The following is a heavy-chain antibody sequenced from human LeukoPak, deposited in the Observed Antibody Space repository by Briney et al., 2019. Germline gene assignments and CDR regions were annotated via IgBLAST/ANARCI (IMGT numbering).Heavy chain of an antibody. Sequence: SVNVSCKASGGTFSSYAISWVRRAPGQGLEWMGGIIPIFGTANYAQKFQGRVTITADESTSTAYMELSSLRSEDTAVYYCAREGEIAVAGTNLRYFDYWGQGTLVTVSS. V-gene: IGHV1-69*13. CDR3: AREGEIAVAGTNLRYFDY. CDR2: IIPIFGTA. CDR1: GGTFSSYA. D-gene: IGHD6-19*01. J-gene: IGHJ4*02.